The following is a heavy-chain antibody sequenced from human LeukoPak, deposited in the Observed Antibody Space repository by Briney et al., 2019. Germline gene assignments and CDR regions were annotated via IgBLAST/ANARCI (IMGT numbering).Heavy chain of an antibody. J-gene: IGHJ4*02. V-gene: IGHV3-53*01. Sequence: GGSLRLSCAVSGFSVSDSYMTWVRQTPGKGLEWVSVIYMGGGTFYADSVKGRFTISRDNSKNILFLEMKSLRVEGTAFYYCARAGGLRIAVAPIDYWGRGTLVTVSS. CDR1: GFSVSDSY. CDR3: ARAGGLRIAVAPIDY. D-gene: IGHD6-19*01. CDR2: IYMGGGT.